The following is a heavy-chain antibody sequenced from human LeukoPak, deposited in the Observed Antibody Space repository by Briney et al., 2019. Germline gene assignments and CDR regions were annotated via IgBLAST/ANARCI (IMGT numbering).Heavy chain of an antibody. V-gene: IGHV4-30-4*01. D-gene: IGHD3-10*01. CDR1: GGSISSGDYY. CDR3: AGDSRGGRTMVRGVMDY. CDR2: IYYSGST. Sequence: SETLSLTCTVSGGSISSGDYYWSWIRQPPGKGLEWIGYIYYSGSTYYNPSLKSRVTISVDTSKNQFSLKLSSVTAADTAVYYCAGDSRGGRTMVRGVMDYWGQGTLVTVSS. J-gene: IGHJ4*02.